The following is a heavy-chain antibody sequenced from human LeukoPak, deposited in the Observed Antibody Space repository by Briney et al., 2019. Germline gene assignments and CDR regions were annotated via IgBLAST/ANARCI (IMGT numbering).Heavy chain of an antibody. CDR3: ARGIEMATIGYTFDY. D-gene: IGHD5-24*01. CDR2: IYSGGST. J-gene: IGHJ4*02. V-gene: IGHV3-53*01. Sequence: GGSLRLSCAASGFTVSSNYMSWVRQAPGKGLEWVSVIYSGGSTYYADSVKGRFTISRDNSKNTLYLQMNSLRAEDTAVYYCARGIEMATIGYTFDYWGQGTLVTVSS. CDR1: GFTVSSNY.